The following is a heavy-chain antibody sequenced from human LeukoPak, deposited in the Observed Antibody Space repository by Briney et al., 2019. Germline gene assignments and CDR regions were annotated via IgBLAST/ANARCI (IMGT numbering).Heavy chain of an antibody. CDR1: GYTLTGYY. CDR2: IDPNSGGT. Sequence: ASVKVSCKASGYTLTGYYMHWVRQAPGQGLEWMGWIDPNSGGTNYAQKFQGRVTMTRDTSISIAYMELSRLRSDDTAVYYCARDLGVVIISSYYYGMDVWGQGTTVTVSS. D-gene: IGHD3-3*01. J-gene: IGHJ6*02. CDR3: ARDLGVVIISSYYYGMDV. V-gene: IGHV1-2*02.